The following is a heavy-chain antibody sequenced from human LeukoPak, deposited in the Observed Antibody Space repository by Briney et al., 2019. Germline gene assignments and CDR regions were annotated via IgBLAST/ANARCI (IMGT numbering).Heavy chain of an antibody. V-gene: IGHV1-46*01. CDR1: GYTFTSYY. Sequence: VGSVKVSCKASGYTFTSYYMHWVRQAPGQGLEWMGIINPSGGSTSYAQKFQGRDTMTRDTSTSTVYMELSSLRSEDTAVYYCARDWGCSSTSCYGIYWYFDLWGRGTLVTVSS. CDR2: INPSGGST. J-gene: IGHJ2*01. D-gene: IGHD2-2*01. CDR3: ARDWGCSSTSCYGIYWYFDL.